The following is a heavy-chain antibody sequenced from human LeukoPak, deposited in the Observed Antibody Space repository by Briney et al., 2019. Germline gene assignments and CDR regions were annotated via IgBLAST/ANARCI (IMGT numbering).Heavy chain of an antibody. CDR1: GFTFSSYG. CDR2: IRYDGSNK. Sequence: AGGSLRLSCAASGFTFSSYGMHWVRQAPGKGLEWVAFIRYDGSNKYYADSVKGRFTISRDNSKNTLYLQMNSLRAEDTAVYYCAKDRLRIVTYWGQGTLVTVSS. CDR3: AKDRLRIVTY. V-gene: IGHV3-30*02. D-gene: IGHD1-26*01. J-gene: IGHJ4*02.